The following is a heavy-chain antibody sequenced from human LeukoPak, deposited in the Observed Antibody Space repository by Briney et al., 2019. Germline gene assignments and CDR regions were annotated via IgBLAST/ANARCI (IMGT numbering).Heavy chain of an antibody. Sequence: SETLSLTCTVSGGSISSYYWSWIRQPPGKGLEWIGYIYYSGSTNYNPSLKSRATISVDTSKNQFSLKLSSVTAADTAVYYCARGYSSGAPLRYWGQGTLVTVSS. V-gene: IGHV4-59*01. CDR2: IYYSGST. CDR3: ARGYSSGAPLRY. D-gene: IGHD5-18*01. J-gene: IGHJ4*02. CDR1: GGSISSYY.